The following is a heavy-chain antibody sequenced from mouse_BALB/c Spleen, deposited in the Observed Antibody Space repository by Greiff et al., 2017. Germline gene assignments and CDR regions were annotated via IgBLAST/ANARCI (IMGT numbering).Heavy chain of an antibody. V-gene: IGHV1-7*01. J-gene: IGHJ1*01. D-gene: IGHD1-1*02. Sequence: VKLMESGAELAKPGASVKMSCKASGYTFTSYWMHWVKQRPGQGLEWIGYINPSTGYTEYNQKFKDKATLTADKSSSTAYMQLSSLTSEDSAVYYCARRGGGNHWYFDVWGAGTTVTVSS. CDR3: ARRGGGNHWYFDV. CDR1: GYTFTSYW. CDR2: INPSTGYT.